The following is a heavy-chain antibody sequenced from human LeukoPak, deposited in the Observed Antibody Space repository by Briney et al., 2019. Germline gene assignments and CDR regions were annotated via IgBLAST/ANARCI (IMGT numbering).Heavy chain of an antibody. CDR2: IFTTGST. J-gene: IGHJ4*02. CDR1: GGSINGGSYY. CDR3: ARANSKPRGIAAAGCDY. V-gene: IGHV4-61*09. D-gene: IGHD6-13*01. Sequence: SETLSLTCSVSGGSINGGSYYWSWIRQPAGKPLEWIGHIFTTGSTSYNPSLRTRVTISEDPSKDQFSLNLKSVTAADTAVYYCARANSKPRGIAAAGCDYWGQGTLVTVSS.